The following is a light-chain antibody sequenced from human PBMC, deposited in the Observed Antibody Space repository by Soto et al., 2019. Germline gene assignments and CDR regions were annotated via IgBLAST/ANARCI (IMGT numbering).Light chain of an antibody. CDR2: GAS. CDR3: QRYADSRLT. Sequence: EIVLTQSPGTLSLSPEERATLSCRASQSVSSTFLSWYQQKPGQAPRLLIYGASSRATGIPDRFSGSGSGTDFTLTISRLEPEDFAVYYCQRYADSRLTFGGGTKVEIK. J-gene: IGKJ4*01. CDR1: QSVSSTF. V-gene: IGKV3-20*01.